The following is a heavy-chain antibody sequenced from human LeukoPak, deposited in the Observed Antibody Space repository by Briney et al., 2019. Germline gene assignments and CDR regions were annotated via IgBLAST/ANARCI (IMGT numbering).Heavy chain of an antibody. CDR1: GGSVSSYY. V-gene: IGHV4-59*08. CDR2: IYYSGSA. J-gene: IGHJ4*02. D-gene: IGHD3-22*01. Sequence: SETLSLTCTVSGGSVSSYYWSWIRQPPGKGLEWIGFIYYSGSANYNPSLRSRVTISVDTSKNQFSLKLSSVTAADTAVYYCSHDSTGYRDYWGQGTLVTVSS. CDR3: SHDSTGYRDY.